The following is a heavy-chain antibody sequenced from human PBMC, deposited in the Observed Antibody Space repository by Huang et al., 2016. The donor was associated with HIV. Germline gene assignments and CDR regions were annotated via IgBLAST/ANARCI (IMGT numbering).Heavy chain of an antibody. CDR2: IFPDASDT. CDR3: ARRFSSSSGYFDY. D-gene: IGHD6-6*01. J-gene: IGHJ4*02. Sequence: VQLVQSGAEVKKPGESLKISCKGSGYSFSSYWIAWVRQMPGKGLEWMGIIFPDASDTTYSPSIEGQVTISADKSIGTAYLQWSSLKASDTAMYYCARRFSSSSGYFDYWGQGSLVTVSS. V-gene: IGHV5-51*01. CDR1: GYSFSSYW.